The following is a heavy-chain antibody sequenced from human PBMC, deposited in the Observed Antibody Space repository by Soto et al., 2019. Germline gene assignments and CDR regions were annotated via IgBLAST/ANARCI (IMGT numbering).Heavy chain of an antibody. CDR1: GYTFTSYD. V-gene: IGHV1-8*01. CDR3: AADPVGATYVLYYYGMDV. Sequence: GASVKVSCKASGYTFTSYDINWVRQATGQGLEWMGWMNPNSGNTGYAQKFQGRVTMTRNTSISTAYMELSSLRSEDTAVYYCAADPVGATYVLYYYGMDVWGQGTTVTVSS. J-gene: IGHJ6*02. CDR2: MNPNSGNT. D-gene: IGHD1-26*01.